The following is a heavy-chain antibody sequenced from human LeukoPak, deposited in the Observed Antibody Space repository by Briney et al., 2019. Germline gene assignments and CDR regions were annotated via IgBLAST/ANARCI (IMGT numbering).Heavy chain of an antibody. CDR1: GYTFTSYD. CDR2: ISAYNGNT. J-gene: IGHJ4*02. D-gene: IGHD3-10*01. V-gene: IGHV1-18*01. Sequence: GASVKVSCKASGYTFTSYDINWVRQAPGQGLEWMGWISAYNGNTNYPQKLQGRVTMTTDTSTSTAYMELRSLISDDAAVYYCARGEFPDYWGQGTLVTVSS. CDR3: ARGEFPDY.